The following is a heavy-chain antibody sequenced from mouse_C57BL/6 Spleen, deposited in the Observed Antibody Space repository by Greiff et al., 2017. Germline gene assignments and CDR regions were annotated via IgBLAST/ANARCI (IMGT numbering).Heavy chain of an antibody. D-gene: IGHD4-1*01. Sequence: QVQLKQSGAELARPGASVKLSCKASGYTFTSYGISWVKQRTGQGLEWIGEIYPRSGNTYYNEKFKGKATLTADKSSSPAYMELRSLTSEDSAVYFCAREANWDVGGDYWGQGTTLTVSS. V-gene: IGHV1-81*01. CDR1: GYTFTSYG. CDR3: AREANWDVGGDY. J-gene: IGHJ2*01. CDR2: IYPRSGNT.